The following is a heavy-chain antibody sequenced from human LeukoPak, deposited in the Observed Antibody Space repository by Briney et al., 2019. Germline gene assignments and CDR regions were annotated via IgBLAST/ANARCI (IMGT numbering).Heavy chain of an antibody. J-gene: IGHJ4*02. CDR2: ISSSSTYI. CDR3: ARGGITIFGVVITPDY. Sequence: GGSLRLSCAASGFTFSSYSMNWVRQAPGKGLEWVSSISSSSTYIYYADSVKGRFTISRDTAKNSLYLQMNSLRAEDTALYYCARGGITIFGVVITPDYWGQGTLVTVSS. CDR1: GFTFSSYS. V-gene: IGHV3-21*04. D-gene: IGHD3-3*01.